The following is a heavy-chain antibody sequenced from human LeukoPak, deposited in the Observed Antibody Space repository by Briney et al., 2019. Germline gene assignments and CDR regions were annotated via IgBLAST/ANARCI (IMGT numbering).Heavy chain of an antibody. Sequence: GASLQISCKGSGYSFTSYWIGWVRQMPGKGLEWMGIIYPGDSDTRYSPSFQGQVTISADKSISTAYLQWSSLRASDTAMYYCARFFAGSQERYYDYVWGSYRAPLDAFDIWGQGTMVTVSS. J-gene: IGHJ3*02. D-gene: IGHD3-16*01. CDR1: GYSFTSYW. CDR3: ARFFAGSQERYYDYVWGSYRAPLDAFDI. CDR2: IYPGDSDT. V-gene: IGHV5-51*01.